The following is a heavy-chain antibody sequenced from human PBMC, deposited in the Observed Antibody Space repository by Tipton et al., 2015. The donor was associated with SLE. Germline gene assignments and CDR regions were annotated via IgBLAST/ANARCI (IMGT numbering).Heavy chain of an antibody. CDR2: INHSGST. CDR1: GESFSGYY. J-gene: IGHJ2*01. CDR3: ARRRFWYFDL. V-gene: IGHV4-34*01. Sequence: TLSLTCAVYGESFSGYYWSWIRQPPGKGLEWIGEINHSGSTNYNPSLKSRVTISVDTSKKQFSLKLSSVTAADTAVYYCARRRFWYFDLWGRGTLVTVSS.